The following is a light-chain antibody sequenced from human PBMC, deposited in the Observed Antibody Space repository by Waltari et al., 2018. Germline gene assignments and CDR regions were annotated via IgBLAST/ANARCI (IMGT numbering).Light chain of an antibody. V-gene: IGKV1-5*03. CDR2: KAS. J-gene: IGKJ5*01. Sequence: DIQMTQSPSTLSASVGDRVTITCRASQYISSWLAWYQQKPGKAPKLLISKASILESGVPDRFSGSGSGTDFTLTISNLQAEDVAVYYCHHYYIPPLTFGQGTRLEI. CDR3: HHYYIPPLT. CDR1: QYISSW.